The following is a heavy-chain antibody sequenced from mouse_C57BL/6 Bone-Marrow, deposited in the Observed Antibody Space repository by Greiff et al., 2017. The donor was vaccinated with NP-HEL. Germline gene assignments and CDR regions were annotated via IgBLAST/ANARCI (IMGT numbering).Heavy chain of an antibody. CDR2: INPSTGGT. D-gene: IGHD3-1*01. CDR1: GYSFTGYY. V-gene: IGHV1-42*01. J-gene: IGHJ2*01. CDR3: AREGLGY. Sequence: QLPQSGPELVKPGASVKISCKASGYSFTGYYMNWGKQSPEKSLEWVGEINPSTGGTTYNQKFKAKATLTVDKSSSTAYMQLKSLTSEDSAVYYCAREGLGYWGQGTTLTVSS.